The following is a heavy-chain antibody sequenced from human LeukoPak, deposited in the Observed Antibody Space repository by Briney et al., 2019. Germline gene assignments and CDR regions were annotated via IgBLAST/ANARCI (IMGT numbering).Heavy chain of an antibody. J-gene: IGHJ4*02. Sequence: GRSLRLSCATSGFTFSTYTMHWVRQAPGKGLEWLAVVSYDANNKFYADSVKGRFTISRGNSENTLYLQMNSLRAEDPAVYYCAKKGYAGSGTYSYYFDYWGQGTLVTVSS. D-gene: IGHD3-10*01. CDR3: AKKGYAGSGTYSYYFDY. CDR2: VSYDANNK. V-gene: IGHV3-30-3*02. CDR1: GFTFSTYT.